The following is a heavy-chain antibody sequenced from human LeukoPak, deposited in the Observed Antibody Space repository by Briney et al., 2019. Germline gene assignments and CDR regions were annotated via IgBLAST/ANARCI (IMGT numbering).Heavy chain of an antibody. CDR2: IYHSGST. J-gene: IGHJ4*02. CDR1: GYSISRDYY. V-gene: IGHV4-38-2*02. Sequence: SETLSLTCTVSGYSISRDYYWGWIRQPPGKGLEWIGSIYHSGSTYYNPSLKSRVTISVDTSKNQFSLKLSSVTAADTAVYYCARNRIAAAGGVDYWGQGTLVTVSS. D-gene: IGHD6-13*01. CDR3: ARNRIAAAGGVDY.